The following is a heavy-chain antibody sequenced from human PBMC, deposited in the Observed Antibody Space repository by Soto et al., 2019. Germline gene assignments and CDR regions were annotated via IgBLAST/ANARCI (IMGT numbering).Heavy chain of an antibody. CDR2: IKQDGSEK. J-gene: IGHJ4*02. Sequence: EVQLVESGGGLVQPGGSLRLSCAASGFTFSSYWMSWVRQAPGKGLEWVANIKQDGSEKYYVDSVKGRFTISRDNAKNSLYLQMNSLRAEDTAVYYCARESYYYDSSGYPLDYWGQGTLVTVSS. V-gene: IGHV3-7*01. CDR3: ARESYYYDSSGYPLDY. D-gene: IGHD3-22*01. CDR1: GFTFSSYW.